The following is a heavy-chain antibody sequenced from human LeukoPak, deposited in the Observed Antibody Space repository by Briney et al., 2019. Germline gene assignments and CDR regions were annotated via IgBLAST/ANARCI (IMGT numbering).Heavy chain of an antibody. V-gene: IGHV4-39*07. D-gene: IGHD1-1*01. CDR2: IYYSGST. J-gene: IGHJ4*01. CDR1: GGSISSSSYY. CDR3: ARDLNYYFDY. Sequence: SETLSLTCTVSGGSISSSSYYWGWIRQPPGKGLEWIGSIYYSGSTYYNPSLKSRVTISVDTSKNQFSLKLSSVTAADTSVYYCARDLNYYFDYWGHGILVTASS.